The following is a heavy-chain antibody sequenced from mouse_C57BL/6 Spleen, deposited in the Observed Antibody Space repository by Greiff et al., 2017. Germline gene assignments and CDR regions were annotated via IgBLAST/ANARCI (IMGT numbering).Heavy chain of an antibody. J-gene: IGHJ3*01. CDR2: IDPENGDT. CDR3: TRSSPFAY. V-gene: IGHV14-4*01. Sequence: VQLKESGAELVRPGASVKLSCTASGFNIKDDYMHWVKQRPEQGLEWIGWIDPENGDTVYAPKFQGKATITADTSSNTAYLQLSSLTSEDTAVYYCTRSSPFAYWGQGTLVTVSA. D-gene: IGHD1-1*01. CDR1: GFNIKDDY.